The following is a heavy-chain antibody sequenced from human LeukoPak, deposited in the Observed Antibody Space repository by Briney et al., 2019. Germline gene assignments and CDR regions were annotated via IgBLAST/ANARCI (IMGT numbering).Heavy chain of an antibody. Sequence: GGSLRLSCAASGFTFEGCAMHWVRQAPGKGLEWVSLINGDGGATYYAGSVKGRFTVSRDNRKDSLYLQMDSLKKEDTAFYYCAEDHNYDYVWGTLDYWGQGILVTVSS. J-gene: IGHJ4*02. CDR3: AEDHNYDYVWGTLDY. CDR1: GFTFEGCA. V-gene: IGHV3-43*02. CDR2: INGDGGAT. D-gene: IGHD3-16*01.